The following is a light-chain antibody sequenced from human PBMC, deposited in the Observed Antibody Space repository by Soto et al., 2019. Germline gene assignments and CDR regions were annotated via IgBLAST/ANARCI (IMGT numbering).Light chain of an antibody. V-gene: IGKV3-20*01. CDR3: QQYDSSPPT. Sequence: EIVLTQSPGTLSLSPGERATLSCRASQSVSSGYLAWYQQKPGQAPRLLIYETSIRATVIPDRFSGSGSGTDFTLTISRLQPEDFAVYHCQQYDSSPPTFGQGTKVEIK. CDR1: QSVSSGY. J-gene: IGKJ1*01. CDR2: ETS.